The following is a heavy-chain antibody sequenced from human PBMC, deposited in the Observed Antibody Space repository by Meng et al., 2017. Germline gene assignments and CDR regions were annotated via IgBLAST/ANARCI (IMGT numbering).Heavy chain of an antibody. V-gene: IGHV3-49*04. D-gene: IGHD3-16*02. CDR2: IRSKAYGGTT. Sequence: GGSLRLSCTASGFTFGDYAMSWVRQAPGKGLEWVGFIRSKAYGGTTEYAASVKGRFTISRDDSKSIAYLQMNSLKTEDTAVYYCTRDGGDYDYVWGSYRHYFDYWGQGTLVTVSS. CDR3: TRDGGDYDYVWGSYRHYFDY. J-gene: IGHJ4*02. CDR1: GFTFGDYA.